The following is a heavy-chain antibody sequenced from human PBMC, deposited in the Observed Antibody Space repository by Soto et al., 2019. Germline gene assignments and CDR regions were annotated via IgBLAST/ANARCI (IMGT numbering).Heavy chain of an antibody. Sequence: ASVKVSCKASGYTFTGYYMHWVRQAPGQGLEWMGWINPNSGGTNYAQKFQGRVTMTRDTSISTAYMELSRLRSDDTAVYYCARALGYSGYDLGYWGQEPLVTVSS. CDR1: GYTFTGYY. CDR2: INPNSGGT. CDR3: ARALGYSGYDLGY. J-gene: IGHJ4*02. D-gene: IGHD5-12*01. V-gene: IGHV1-2*02.